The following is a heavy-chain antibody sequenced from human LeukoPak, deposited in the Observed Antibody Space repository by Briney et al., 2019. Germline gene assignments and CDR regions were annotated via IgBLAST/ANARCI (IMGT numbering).Heavy chain of an antibody. V-gene: IGHV1-18*01. CDR3: AIDGDDSPGTYYFYY. J-gene: IGHJ4*02. CDR2: ISAYNGNT. D-gene: IGHD1-14*01. Sequence: ASVKVSCKASGYTFTNYAISWVRQAPGQGLEWVGWISAYNGNTNYAQNLQGRVTMTTETSTSTAYMGLRSLRSDDTAVYYCAIDGDDSPGTYYFYYWGQGTLVTVS. CDR1: GYTFTNYA.